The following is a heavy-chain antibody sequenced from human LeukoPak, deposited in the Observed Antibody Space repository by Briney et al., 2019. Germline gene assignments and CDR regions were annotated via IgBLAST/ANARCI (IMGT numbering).Heavy chain of an antibody. CDR3: ATYIVVSMDV. Sequence: PGGSLRLSCAASGFTFSSYEMNWVRQAPGKGLEWVSYISNRGSTIYYADSVKGRFTISRDNAKNSLYLQMNNLRAEDTAVYYCATYIVVSMDVWGKGTTVTISS. CDR2: ISNRGSTI. CDR1: GFTFSSYE. D-gene: IGHD2-15*01. J-gene: IGHJ6*03. V-gene: IGHV3-48*03.